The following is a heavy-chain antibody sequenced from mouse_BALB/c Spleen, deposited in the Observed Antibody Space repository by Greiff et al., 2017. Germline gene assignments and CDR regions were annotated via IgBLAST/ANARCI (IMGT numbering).Heavy chain of an antibody. CDR3: ARYDGYPDWFAY. Sequence: QVQLQQSGPGLVQPSQSLSITCTVSGFSLTSYGVHWVRQSPGKGLEWLGVIWSGGSTDYNAAFISRLSISKDNSKSQVFFKMNSLQANDTAIYYCARYDGYPDWFAYWGQGTLVTVSA. J-gene: IGHJ3*01. D-gene: IGHD2-3*01. V-gene: IGHV2-2*02. CDR1: GFSLTSYG. CDR2: IWSGGST.